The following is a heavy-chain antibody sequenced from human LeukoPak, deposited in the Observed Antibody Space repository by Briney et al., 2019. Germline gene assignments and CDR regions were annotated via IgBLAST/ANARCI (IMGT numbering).Heavy chain of an antibody. J-gene: IGHJ4*02. D-gene: IGHD3-22*01. V-gene: IGHV4-59*08. CDR2: IFYSGST. Sequence: SETLSLTCTVSGGSISSYYWSWIRQPPGKGLEWIGYIFYSGSTNYNPSLKSRVTISLDTSKNQFSLRLSSVTAADTAVYSCARHGSVSSGALVWGQGTLVTVSS. CDR3: ARHGSVSSGALV. CDR1: GGSISSYY.